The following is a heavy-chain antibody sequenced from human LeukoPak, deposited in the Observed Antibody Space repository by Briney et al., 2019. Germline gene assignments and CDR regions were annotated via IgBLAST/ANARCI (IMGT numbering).Heavy chain of an antibody. Sequence: PSETLSLTCTVSGGSISSFYWAWLRQPPGKGLEWIGYIYYTGSTNYNPSLKSRVTISVDTSRTHFSLKLSSVTAADTAVYYCARHPGGRQNWFDPWGQGTLVTVSP. V-gene: IGHV4-59*08. J-gene: IGHJ5*02. D-gene: IGHD3-16*01. CDR3: ARHPGGRQNWFDP. CDR1: GGSISSFY. CDR2: IYYTGST.